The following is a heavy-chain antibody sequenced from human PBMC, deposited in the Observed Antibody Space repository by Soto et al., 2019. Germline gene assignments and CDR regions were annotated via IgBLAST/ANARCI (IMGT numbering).Heavy chain of an antibody. CDR3: ARRPSAARLNWFDP. D-gene: IGHD6-6*01. CDR1: GGSISSGGYY. Sequence: QVQLQESGPGLVKPSQTLSLTCTVSGGSISSGGYYWSWIRQHPGKGLEWIGYIYYSGSTYYNPSLKTRVTISVDTSKNQFSLKLSSVTAADTAVYYCARRPSAARLNWFDPWGQGTLVTVSS. CDR2: IYYSGST. V-gene: IGHV4-31*03. J-gene: IGHJ5*02.